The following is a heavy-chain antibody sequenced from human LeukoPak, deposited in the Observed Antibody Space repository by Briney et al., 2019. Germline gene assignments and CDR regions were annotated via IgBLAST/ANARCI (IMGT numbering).Heavy chain of an antibody. V-gene: IGHV3-23*01. Sequence: PGGSLRLSCAASGFTFSSYAMSWVRQAPGKGLEWVSAISGSGGSTYYADSVKGRFTISRDNSKNTLYQQMNSLRAEDTAVYYCAKDLSIVVVVAATGGFDYWGQGTLVTVSS. CDR3: AKDLSIVVVVAATGGFDY. CDR1: GFTFSSYA. J-gene: IGHJ4*02. D-gene: IGHD2-15*01. CDR2: ISGSGGST.